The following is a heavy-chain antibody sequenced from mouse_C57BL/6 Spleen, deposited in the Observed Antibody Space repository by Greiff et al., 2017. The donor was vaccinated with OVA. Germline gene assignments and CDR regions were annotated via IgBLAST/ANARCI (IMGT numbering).Heavy chain of an antibody. V-gene: IGHV1-64*01. CDR2: IHPNSGST. CDR1: GYTFTSYW. J-gene: IGHJ4*01. D-gene: IGHD4-1*01. Sequence: QVQLKQPGAELVKPGASVKLSCKASGYTFTSYWMHWVKQRPGQGLEWIGMIHPNSGSTNYNEKFKSKATLTVDKSSSTAYMQLSSLTSEDSAVYYCARRGSGQYYYAMDYWGQGTSVTVSS. CDR3: ARRGSGQYYYAMDY.